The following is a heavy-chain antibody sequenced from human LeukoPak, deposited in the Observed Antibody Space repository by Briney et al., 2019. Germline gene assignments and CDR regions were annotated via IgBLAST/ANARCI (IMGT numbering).Heavy chain of an antibody. CDR2: IIPIFGTA. D-gene: IGHD3-10*02. CDR1: GGTFISYA. CDR3: ARDLPDVRAAVRSKQENWFDP. Sequence: ASVKVSCKASGGTFISYAISWVRQAPGQGLEWMGGIIPIFGTANYAQKFQGRVTITADESTSTAYMELSSLRSEDTAVYYCARDLPDVRAAVRSKQENWFDPWGQGTLVTVSS. V-gene: IGHV1-69*13. J-gene: IGHJ5*02.